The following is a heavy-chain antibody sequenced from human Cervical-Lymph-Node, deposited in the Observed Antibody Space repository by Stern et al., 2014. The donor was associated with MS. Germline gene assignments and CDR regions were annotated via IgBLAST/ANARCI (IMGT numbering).Heavy chain of an antibody. CDR1: GTSLYSSSNY. J-gene: IGHJ4*02. V-gene: IGHV4-39*01. Sequence: QLQLQESGPRVVKPSETLSLTCAVSGTSLYSSSNYWGWIRQPPGKGLQWIGHIFHDGTTYFNPSLNGRVAIWFARSKNQFSLRLSSVTAADTAVYFCAKQGPERRHFKSDYWGQGILVTVSS. D-gene: IGHD5-24*01. CDR3: AKQGPERRHFKSDY. CDR2: IFHDGTT.